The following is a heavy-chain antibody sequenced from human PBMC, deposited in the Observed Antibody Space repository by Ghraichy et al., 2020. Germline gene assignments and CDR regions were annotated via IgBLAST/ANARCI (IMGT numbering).Heavy chain of an antibody. CDR1: GFTFSSYW. D-gene: IGHD5-18*01. Sequence: GGSLRLSCAASGFTFSSYWMHWVRQAPGKGLVWVSRINSDGSSTSYADSVKGRFTISRDNAKNTLYLQMNSLRAEDTAVYYCAREDTAMVTNYWGQGTLVTVSS. V-gene: IGHV3-74*01. CDR3: AREDTAMVTNY. J-gene: IGHJ4*02. CDR2: INSDGSST.